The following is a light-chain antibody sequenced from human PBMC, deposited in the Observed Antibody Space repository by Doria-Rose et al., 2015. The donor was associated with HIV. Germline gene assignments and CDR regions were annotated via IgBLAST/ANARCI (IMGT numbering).Light chain of an antibody. J-gene: IGKJ1*01. CDR1: QSFSSTY. CDR2: DGS. V-gene: IGKV3-20*01. Sequence: TQSPGTLSSSPGERATLSCRASQSFSSTYLAWYQQKPGQAPSLLIYDGSTRATGIPDRFSASGSGTDFTLTINRPEPEDFALYYCHQYGTSWTFGQGTKVEI. CDR3: HQYGTSWT.